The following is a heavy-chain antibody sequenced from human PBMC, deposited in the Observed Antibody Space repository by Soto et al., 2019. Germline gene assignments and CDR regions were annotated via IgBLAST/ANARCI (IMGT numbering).Heavy chain of an antibody. J-gene: IGHJ6*02. V-gene: IGHV1-69*13. CDR3: ARGAAMPNYYYYGMDV. Sequence: GASVKVSCKASGGTFSSYAISWVRQAPGQGLEWMGGIIPIFGTANYAQKFQGRVTITADESTSTAYMELSSLRSEDTAVYYCARGAAMPNYYYYGMDVWGQGTTVTVSS. D-gene: IGHD2-2*01. CDR1: GGTFSSYA. CDR2: IIPIFGTA.